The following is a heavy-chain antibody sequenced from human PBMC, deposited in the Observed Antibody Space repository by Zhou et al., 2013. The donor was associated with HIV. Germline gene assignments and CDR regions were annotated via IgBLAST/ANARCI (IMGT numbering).Heavy chain of an antibody. D-gene: IGHD3-10*01. Sequence: QVQLVQSGAEVKKPGSSVKLSCKASGGTFDTFAVAWVRRAPGQGLEWMGGIIPILGSPNYAQKFQGRVIISADRYTSTMYMEMRSLRSEDTAVYYCARGGPPAGSYYNKIRDWGQGTLVTVSS. CDR1: GGTFDTFA. V-gene: IGHV1-69*14. CDR2: IIPILGSP. J-gene: IGHJ4*02. CDR3: ARGGPPAGSYYNKIRD.